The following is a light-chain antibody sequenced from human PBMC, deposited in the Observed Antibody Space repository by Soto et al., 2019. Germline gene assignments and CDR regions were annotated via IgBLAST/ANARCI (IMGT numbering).Light chain of an antibody. CDR3: QQYGSSPLT. V-gene: IGKV3-20*01. CDR2: GAS. J-gene: IGKJ4*01. CDR1: QSVSSSY. Sequence: EIVXTQSPGTLSLSPGERATLSCRASQSVSSSYLAWYQQKPGQAPRLLIYGASSRATGIPDRFSGSGSGTDFTLTISRLEPEDFAVYYCQQYGSSPLTFGGGTK.